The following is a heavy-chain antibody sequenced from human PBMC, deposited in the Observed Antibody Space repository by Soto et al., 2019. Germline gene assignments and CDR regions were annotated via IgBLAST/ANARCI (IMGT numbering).Heavy chain of an antibody. V-gene: IGHV4-34*01. CDR2: INHSGRT. D-gene: IGHD3-22*01. Sequence: SETLSLTCAVYGWSFRDYYSSWIRQPPGKGLEWMGEINHSGRTSYNPSLKSRVTISVDTSKNQFSLKLSSVTAADTAVYYCARDVGGYYYPYYDYWGQGTLVTVSS. CDR1: GWSFRDYY. CDR3: ARDVGGYYYPYYDY. J-gene: IGHJ4*02.